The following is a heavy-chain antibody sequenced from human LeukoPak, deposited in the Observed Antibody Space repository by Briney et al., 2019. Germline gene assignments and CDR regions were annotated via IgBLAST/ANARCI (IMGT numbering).Heavy chain of an antibody. V-gene: IGHV3-23*01. CDR1: GFTFSSYA. CDR3: AKRHYDTSGLDAFDI. Sequence: PGGSLRLSCAASGFTFSSYAMSWVRQAPGKGLEWVSAIIHSGANTYYADSVKGRFSISRDNSKNTLYLQINSLRAEDTAVYYCAKRHYDTSGLDAFDIWGQGTTVTVSS. J-gene: IGHJ3*02. D-gene: IGHD3-22*01. CDR2: IIHSGANT.